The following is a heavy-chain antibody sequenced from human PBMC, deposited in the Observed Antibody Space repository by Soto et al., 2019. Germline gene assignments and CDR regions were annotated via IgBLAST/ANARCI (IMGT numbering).Heavy chain of an antibody. D-gene: IGHD2-8*02. V-gene: IGHV4-4*07. Sequence: SETLSLTCTVSGVSITGSFFWSWIRQPAGKGLEWIGRFSLSGTTNYNPSLRSRVTMSADVSNNQFSLRLTSVTAADTALDYCARGMTPPGAPAWYYFDSWGQGTLVTVSS. CDR1: GVSITGSFF. CDR3: ARGMTPPGAPAWYYFDS. J-gene: IGHJ4*02. CDR2: FSLSGTT.